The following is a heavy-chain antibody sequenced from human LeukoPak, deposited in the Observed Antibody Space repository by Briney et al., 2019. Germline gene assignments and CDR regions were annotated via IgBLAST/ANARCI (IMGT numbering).Heavy chain of an antibody. Sequence: SETLSLTCTVSGGSINNYYWSWIRQPPGKGLEWIGHISYSGNTNYNSSLRSRVTISVDTSNNQFSLRLSSVTAADTAVYYCARDSYTGNYFEDTFDIWGQGPMVTVSS. V-gene: IGHV4-59*01. CDR2: ISYSGNT. CDR3: ARDSYTGNYFEDTFDI. D-gene: IGHD1-26*01. CDR1: GGSINNYY. J-gene: IGHJ3*02.